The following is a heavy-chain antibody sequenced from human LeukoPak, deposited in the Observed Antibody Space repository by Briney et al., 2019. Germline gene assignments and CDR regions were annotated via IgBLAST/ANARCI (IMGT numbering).Heavy chain of an antibody. Sequence: GRSLRLSCAASGFTFSSYGMHWVRQAPGKGLEWVAVIWYDGSNKYYADSVKGRFTISRDNSKNTLYLQMNSLRAEDTAVYYCAKDPGTLNYYYYYMDVWGKWTTVTVSS. J-gene: IGHJ6*03. CDR2: IWYDGSNK. V-gene: IGHV3-33*06. CDR3: AKDPGTLNYYYYYMDV. CDR1: GFTFSSYG. D-gene: IGHD1-7*01.